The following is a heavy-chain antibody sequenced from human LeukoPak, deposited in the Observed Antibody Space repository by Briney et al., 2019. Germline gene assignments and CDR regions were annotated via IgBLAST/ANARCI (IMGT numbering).Heavy chain of an antibody. J-gene: IGHJ6*03. V-gene: IGHV7-4-1*02. CDR3: ARGYYDSGYYYYYYMDV. Sequence: ASVKVSCKASGYTFTSYAMNWVRQAPGQGLEWMGWINTNTGNPTYAQGFTGRFVFSLDTSVSTAYLQISSLKAEDTAVYYCARGYYDSGYYYYYYMDVWGKGTTVTISS. CDR1: GYTFTSYA. CDR2: INTNTGNP. D-gene: IGHD3-22*01.